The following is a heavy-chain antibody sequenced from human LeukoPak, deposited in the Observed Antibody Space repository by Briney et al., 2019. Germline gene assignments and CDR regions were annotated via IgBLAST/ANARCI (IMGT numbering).Heavy chain of an antibody. D-gene: IGHD3-16*02. CDR1: GFTFSSYA. CDR3: ARDGITFGGVIVYYFDY. J-gene: IGHJ4*02. Sequence: GGSLRLSCAASGFTFSSYAMHWVRQAPGKGLERVAVISYDGSNKYYADSVKGRFTISRDNSKNTLYLQMNSLRAEDTAVYYCARDGITFGGVIVYYFDYWGQGTLVTVSS. CDR2: ISYDGSNK. V-gene: IGHV3-30-3*01.